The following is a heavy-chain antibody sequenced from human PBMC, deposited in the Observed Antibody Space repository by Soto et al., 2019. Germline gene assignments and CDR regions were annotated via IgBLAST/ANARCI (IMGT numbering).Heavy chain of an antibody. V-gene: IGHV1-2*02. CDR3: ARTPGYVTDWYYFDT. CDR1: GNTLTSFY. J-gene: IGHJ4*02. Sequence: SGNTLTSFYIHWVRQAPGQGLEWVGRLSPTTGGTNYAQHFQGRVTVTWDMSTFTAYMELSSLIYEDTAVYYCARTPGYVTDWYYFDTWGQGTQVTVSS. CDR2: LSPTTGGT. D-gene: IGHD3-9*01.